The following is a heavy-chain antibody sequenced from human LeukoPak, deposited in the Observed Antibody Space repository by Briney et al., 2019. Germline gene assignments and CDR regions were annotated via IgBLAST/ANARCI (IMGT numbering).Heavy chain of an antibody. CDR1: GLSVADTY. V-gene: IGHV3-53*01. CDR3: AAGFRSEFIYFYLHV. J-gene: IGHJ6*03. Sequence: PGGSLRLSCAVSGLSVADTYMAWVRQAPGKVLEWVATLYIAGESYYADSVRGRFNISRDNSENTLYLQMTNVRDDDTAIYYCAAGFRSEFIYFYLHVWGKGTPVSVSS. CDR2: LYIAGES. D-gene: IGHD1-14*01.